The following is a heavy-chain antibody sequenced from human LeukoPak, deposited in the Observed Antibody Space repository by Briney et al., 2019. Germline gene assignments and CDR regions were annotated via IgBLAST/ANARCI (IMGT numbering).Heavy chain of an antibody. J-gene: IGHJ4*02. CDR3: VRYYYDSSGYLFDY. CDR2: ITSDGSST. Sequence: GGSLRLSCAASGFTFSTYWMHWVRQAPGKGLVWVSRITSDGSSTSYADSVKGRFTISRDNAKNTLYSQMNSLRAEDTAVYYCVRYYYDSSGYLFDYWGQGTLVTVSS. V-gene: IGHV3-74*01. D-gene: IGHD3-22*01. CDR1: GFTFSTYW.